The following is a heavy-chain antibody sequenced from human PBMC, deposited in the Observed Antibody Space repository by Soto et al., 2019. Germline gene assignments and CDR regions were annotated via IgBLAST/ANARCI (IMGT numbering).Heavy chain of an antibody. V-gene: IGHV3-23*01. J-gene: IGHJ4*02. D-gene: IGHD3-22*01. Sequence: EVQLLESGGDLIQPGGSLRLSCAASGFTFSSYAMSWVRQAPGKGLGWVSAISTSGGTTFYADSVKGRFTISRDNSRNTLYLQMNSLRAEDTAIYYFAKYKTMTQPRPYFDYWGQGTLVTVSS. CDR3: AKYKTMTQPRPYFDY. CDR1: GFTFSSYA. CDR2: ISTSGGTT.